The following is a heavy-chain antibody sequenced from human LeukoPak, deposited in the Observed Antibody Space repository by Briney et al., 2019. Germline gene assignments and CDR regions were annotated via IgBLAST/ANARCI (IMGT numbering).Heavy chain of an antibody. D-gene: IGHD6-19*01. J-gene: IGHJ4*02. CDR1: GGTFSSYG. CDR3: ARAASGSGWYGGDY. Sequence: ASVKVSCKASGGTFSSYGISWVRQAPGQGLEWMGWISAYNGNTNYEQKLQGRVTVTTDTSTSTVYMELRSLRSDDTAVYYCARAASGSGWYGGDYWGQGTLVTVSS. V-gene: IGHV1-18*01. CDR2: ISAYNGNT.